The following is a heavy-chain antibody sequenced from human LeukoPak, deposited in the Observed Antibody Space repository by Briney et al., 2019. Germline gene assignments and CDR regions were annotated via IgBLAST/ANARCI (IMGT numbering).Heavy chain of an antibody. CDR3: ARYVVYGSGKYYFDY. Sequence: SETLSLTCTVSGGSVSSTTYYWSWIRQPPGQGLEWIARINYSGSTYYNPSLKSRVTISVDTSENQLSLKLSSVTAADTAVYYCARYVVYGSGKYYFDYWGQGTLVTVSS. CDR1: GGSVSSTTYY. V-gene: IGHV4-39*01. J-gene: IGHJ4*02. D-gene: IGHD3-10*01. CDR2: INYSGST.